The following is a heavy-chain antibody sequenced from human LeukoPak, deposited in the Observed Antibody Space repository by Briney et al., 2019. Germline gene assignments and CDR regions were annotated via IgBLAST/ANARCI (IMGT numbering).Heavy chain of an antibody. Sequence: ETLSLTCAVYGGSFSGYYWSWVRQAPGKGLEWVGRIKSKTDGGTTDYAAPVKGSFTISRDDSKNTLYLQMNSLKTEDTAVYYCIVGAFLFDYWGQGTLVTVSS. D-gene: IGHD1-26*01. CDR2: IKSKTDGGTT. CDR3: IVGAFLFDY. CDR1: GGSFSGYY. J-gene: IGHJ4*02. V-gene: IGHV3-15*01.